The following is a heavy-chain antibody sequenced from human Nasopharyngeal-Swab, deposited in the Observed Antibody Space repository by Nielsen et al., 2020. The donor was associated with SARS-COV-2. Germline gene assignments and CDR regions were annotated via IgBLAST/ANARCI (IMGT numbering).Heavy chain of an antibody. V-gene: IGHV3-21*01. CDR2: ISSSSSYI. Sequence: GGSLRLSCAASGFTFSSYSMNWVRQAPGKGLEWVSSISSSSSYIYYADSVKGRFTISRDNAKNSLYLQMNSLRVEDTAVYYCARPRGTTWLNDAFDLWGQGTMVSVSS. J-gene: IGHJ3*01. CDR1: GFTFSSYS. D-gene: IGHD3-9*01. CDR3: ARPRGTTWLNDAFDL.